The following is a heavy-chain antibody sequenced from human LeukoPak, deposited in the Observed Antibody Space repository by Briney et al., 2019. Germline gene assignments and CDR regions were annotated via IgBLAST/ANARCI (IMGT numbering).Heavy chain of an antibody. J-gene: IGHJ4*02. CDR2: IYSGGST. Sequence: GGSLRLSCAASGFIVSSNYMSWVRQAPGRGLEWVSVIYSGGSTFYADSVKGRFTISRDNSKNTLYLQMNSLRAEDTAVYYCARVDTAVLTGFDYWGQGTLVTVSS. D-gene: IGHD5-18*01. CDR1: GFIVSSNY. V-gene: IGHV3-53*01. CDR3: ARVDTAVLTGFDY.